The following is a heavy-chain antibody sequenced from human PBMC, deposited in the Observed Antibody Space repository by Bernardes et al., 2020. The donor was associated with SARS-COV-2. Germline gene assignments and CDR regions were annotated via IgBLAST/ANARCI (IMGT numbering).Heavy chain of an antibody. V-gene: IGHV3-33*01. CDR2: IWYDGSNK. J-gene: IGHJ6*02. CDR1: GFTFSSYG. D-gene: IGHD6-13*01. Sequence: GGSLRLSCAASGFTFSSYGMHWVRQAPGKGLEWVAVIWYDGSNKYYADSVKGRFTISRDNSKNTLYLQMNSLRAEDTAVYYCASELVPYYYGMDVWGQGTTVTVSS. CDR3: ASELVPYYYGMDV.